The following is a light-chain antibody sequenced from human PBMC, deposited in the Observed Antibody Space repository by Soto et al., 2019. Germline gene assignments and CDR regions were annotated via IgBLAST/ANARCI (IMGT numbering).Light chain of an antibody. CDR1: NSNIASNT. V-gene: IGLV1-44*01. CDR3: ASWDDTLRRYV. Sequence: QSVLTQPPSASETPGQTVSISCSGSNSNIASNTVNWYQHLPGTAPNLLIYYNNNRPPAVPDRFSGSKSGTSASLAISVLQSEDESDYYCASWDDTLRRYVFGTGTKVTVL. CDR2: YNN. J-gene: IGLJ1*01.